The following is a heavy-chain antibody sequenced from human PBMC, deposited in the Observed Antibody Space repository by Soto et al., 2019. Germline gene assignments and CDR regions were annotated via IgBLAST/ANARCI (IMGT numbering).Heavy chain of an antibody. CDR3: AKDTRGYNYYYYGMDV. V-gene: IGHV3-23*01. CDR1: GFTFSSYA. D-gene: IGHD6-13*01. CDR2: ISGSGGST. Sequence: SLRLSCAASGFTFSSYAMSWVRQAPGKGLEWVSAISGSGGSTYYADSVKGRFTISRDNSKDTLYLQMNSLRAEDTAVYYCAKDTRGYNYYYYGMDVWGQGTTVTVSS. J-gene: IGHJ6*02.